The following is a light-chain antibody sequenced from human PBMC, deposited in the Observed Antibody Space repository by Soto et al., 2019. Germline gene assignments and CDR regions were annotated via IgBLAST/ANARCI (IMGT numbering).Light chain of an antibody. V-gene: IGKV3-20*01. Sequence: EIVLTQSPGTLSLSPEERATLSCRASQSVSSSYLAWYQQKPGQAPRLLIYGASSRATGIPDRFSGSGSGTDFTLTISRLEPEDFAVYYCQQYGSSPALTFGGGTKVEIK. J-gene: IGKJ4*01. CDR1: QSVSSSY. CDR3: QQYGSSPALT. CDR2: GAS.